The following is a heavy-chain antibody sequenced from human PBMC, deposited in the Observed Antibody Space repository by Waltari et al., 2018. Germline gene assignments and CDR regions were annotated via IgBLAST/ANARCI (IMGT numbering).Heavy chain of an antibody. CDR3: ARDSGKYLDP. J-gene: IGHJ5*02. V-gene: IGHV4-59*01. Sequence: VHLQEPGPRLVRPPETRSLTCCASGGPISAYHWSWIRQTPGKGLEWIGQIFYSGSTNYNPSLKSRVTITIDMPKNQFSLKLSSVAAADTAVYYCARDSGKYLDPWGQGTLVTVSS. D-gene: IGHD6-25*01. CDR2: IFYSGST. CDR1: GGPISAYH.